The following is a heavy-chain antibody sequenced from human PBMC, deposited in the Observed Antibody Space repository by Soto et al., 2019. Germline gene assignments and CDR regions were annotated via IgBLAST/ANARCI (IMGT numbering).Heavy chain of an antibody. CDR2: IYYSGST. CDR3: ARRSGYFSYYFDY. J-gene: IGHJ4*02. V-gene: IGHV4-39*01. D-gene: IGHD3-22*01. Sequence: SETLSLTCTVSGGAISSTTYYWDWIRQPPGRGLEWIGSIYYSGSTYYNPSLKSRVTISVDTSKNQFSLKLSSVTAADTAVYFCARRSGYFSYYFDYWGQGTLVTVSS. CDR1: GGAISSTTYY.